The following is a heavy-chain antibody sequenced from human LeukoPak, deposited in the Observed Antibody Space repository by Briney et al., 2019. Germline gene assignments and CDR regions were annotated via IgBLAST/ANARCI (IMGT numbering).Heavy chain of an antibody. D-gene: IGHD3-22*01. CDR3: ARYYYDSSGYDY. Sequence: ASVKVSCKASGHTFTSYYMNWVRQAPGQGLEWMGIINPSGGSTRYAQKFQGRVTMTRDTSTSTVYMELSSLRSEDTAVYYCARYYYDSSGYDYWGQGTLVTVSS. CDR2: INPSGGST. V-gene: IGHV1-46*01. CDR1: GHTFTSYY. J-gene: IGHJ4*02.